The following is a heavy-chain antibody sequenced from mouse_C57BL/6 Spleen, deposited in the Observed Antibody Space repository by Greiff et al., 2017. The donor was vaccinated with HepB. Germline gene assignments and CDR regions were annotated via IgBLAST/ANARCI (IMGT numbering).Heavy chain of an antibody. CDR1: GYTFTDYN. CDR2: INPYNGGT. D-gene: IGHD2-2*01. CDR3: ASNGYDFDY. J-gene: IGHJ2*01. V-gene: IGHV1-22*01. Sequence: EVQLQQSGPELVKPGASVKMSCKASGYTFTDYNMHWVKQSHGKSLEWIGYINPYNGGTSYNQKFKGKATLTVNKSSSTAYMELRSLTSEDAAVYYCASNGYDFDYWGQGTTLTVSS.